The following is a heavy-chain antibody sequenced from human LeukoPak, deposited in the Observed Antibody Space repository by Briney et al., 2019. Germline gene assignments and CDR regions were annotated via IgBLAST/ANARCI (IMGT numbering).Heavy chain of an antibody. CDR1: GITFSSYA. CDR3: ARGEGYFDY. Sequence: PGGSLRLSCAVSGITFSSYAMHWVRQAPGKGLEWVAVISYDGSNKFYADSVKGRFTISRDNSKNTLYLQLNSLRVEDTAVFYCARGEGYFDYWGQGTLVTVSS. V-gene: IGHV3-30-3*01. J-gene: IGHJ4*02. CDR2: ISYDGSNK.